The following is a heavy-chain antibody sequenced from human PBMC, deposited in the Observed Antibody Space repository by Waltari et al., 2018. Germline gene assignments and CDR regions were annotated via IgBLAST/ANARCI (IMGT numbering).Heavy chain of an antibody. Sequence: QLQLQESGPGLVKPSETLSLTCTVSGGSISSSSYYWGWIRQPPGKGLEWIGIIYYDGSTHCNPALKGRVTISVDTSKNQFSLKLSSVTAADTAVYYCSMGRKGFDYWGQGTLVTVSS. CDR2: IYYDGST. CDR3: SMGRKGFDY. V-gene: IGHV4-39*07. J-gene: IGHJ4*02. CDR1: GGSISSSSYY. D-gene: IGHD1-26*01.